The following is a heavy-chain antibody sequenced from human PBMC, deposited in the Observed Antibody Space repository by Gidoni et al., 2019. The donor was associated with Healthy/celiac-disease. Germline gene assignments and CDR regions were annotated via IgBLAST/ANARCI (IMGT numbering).Heavy chain of an antibody. V-gene: IGHV3-48*03. CDR2: ISSSGSTI. CDR1: GFTFSRYE. CDR3: ARDRSYCSGGSCYDAFDI. J-gene: IGHJ3*02. Sequence: EVQLVESGGGLVQPGGSLRLSCAASGFTFSRYEMNWVRQAPGKGLEWVSYISSSGSTIYYADSVKGRFTISRDNAKNSLYLQMNSLRAEDTAVYYCARDRSYCSGGSCYDAFDIWGQGTMVTVSS. D-gene: IGHD2-15*01.